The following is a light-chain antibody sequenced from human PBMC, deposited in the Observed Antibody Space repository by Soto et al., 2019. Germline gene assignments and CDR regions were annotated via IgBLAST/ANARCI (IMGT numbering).Light chain of an antibody. Sequence: IVLTQSPATLSLSPGERATLSCRASQSVRNDLVWYHQKPGQAPRVLIYSASNRATGIPARFSGSGSGTAFTLTISSLEPEDFAVYYCQQRTNWPPTFGGGTKVEMK. J-gene: IGKJ4*01. CDR2: SAS. CDR3: QQRTNWPPT. CDR1: QSVRND. V-gene: IGKV3-11*01.